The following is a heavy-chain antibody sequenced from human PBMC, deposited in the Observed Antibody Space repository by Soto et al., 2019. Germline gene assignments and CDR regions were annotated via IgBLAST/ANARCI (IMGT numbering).Heavy chain of an antibody. D-gene: IGHD3-22*01. Sequence: EVRLLESGGDLVQPGGSLRLSCAAPGFSFSSYAMDWVRQAPGKGLEWVASIDIGGGSTHSADSVTGRFTVSRDNSKNTPYLQMNSLRAEDTATYFCAKLSVSLIEVMKYCFDYWGQGTLVTVSS. CDR3: AKLSVSLIEVMKYCFDY. CDR2: IDIGGGST. J-gene: IGHJ4*02. CDR1: GFSFSSYA. V-gene: IGHV3-23*01.